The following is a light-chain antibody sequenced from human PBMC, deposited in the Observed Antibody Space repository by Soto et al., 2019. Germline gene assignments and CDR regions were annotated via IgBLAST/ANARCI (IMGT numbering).Light chain of an antibody. CDR1: QGIGND. CDR3: QQYNSYPWT. Sequence: DIQMTQSPSSLSASVGDRVTITCRASQGIGNDLGWYQQKPGKAPKLLIYKASSLESGVPSRFSGSGSGTEFTLTISSLQPDDFATYYCQQYNSYPWTFGQGTKVDIK. V-gene: IGKV1-17*01. J-gene: IGKJ1*01. CDR2: KAS.